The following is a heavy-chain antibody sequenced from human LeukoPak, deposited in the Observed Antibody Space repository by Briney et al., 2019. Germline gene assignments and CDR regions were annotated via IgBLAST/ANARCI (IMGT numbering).Heavy chain of an antibody. D-gene: IGHD3-3*01. Sequence: ASVKVSCKASGYTFTSYDINWVRQATGQGLEWMGWMNPNSGNTGYAQKFQGRVTMTRNTSISTAYMELSSLRSEDTAVYYCARGPRQQLLRFLERSVYYYMDVWGKGTTVTVSS. J-gene: IGHJ6*03. V-gene: IGHV1-8*01. CDR1: GYTFTSYD. CDR3: ARGPRQQLLRFLERSVYYYMDV. CDR2: MNPNSGNT.